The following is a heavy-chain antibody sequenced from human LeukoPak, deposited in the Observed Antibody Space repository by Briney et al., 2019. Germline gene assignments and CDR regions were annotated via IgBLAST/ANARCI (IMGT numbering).Heavy chain of an antibody. CDR1: GGSISSYY. Sequence: SETLSLTCTVSGGSISSYYWSWIRQPAGKGLEWIGRIYTSESTNYNPSLKSRVTMSVDTSKNQFSLKLSSVTAADTAVYYCARDRYDFWSGQYYYYMDVWGKGTTVTVSS. CDR2: IYTSEST. V-gene: IGHV4-4*07. CDR3: ARDRYDFWSGQYYYYMDV. D-gene: IGHD3-3*01. J-gene: IGHJ6*03.